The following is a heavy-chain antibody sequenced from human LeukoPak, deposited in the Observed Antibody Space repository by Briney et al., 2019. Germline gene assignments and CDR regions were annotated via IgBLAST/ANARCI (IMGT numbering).Heavy chain of an antibody. CDR2: ISGSGGST. Sequence: AGGSSRLSCAASGFTFSSYAMSWVRQAPGKGLEWVSAISGSGGSTYYADSVKGRFTISRDNSKNTLYLQMNSLRAEDTAVYYCAKVRGYSYGPFDYWGQGTLVTVSS. V-gene: IGHV3-23*01. D-gene: IGHD5-18*01. CDR3: AKVRGYSYGPFDY. J-gene: IGHJ4*02. CDR1: GFTFSSYA.